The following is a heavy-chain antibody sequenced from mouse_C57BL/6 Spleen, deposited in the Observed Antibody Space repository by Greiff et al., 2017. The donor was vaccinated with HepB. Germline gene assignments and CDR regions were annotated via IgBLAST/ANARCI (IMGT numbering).Heavy chain of an antibody. CDR1: GYAFSSSW. D-gene: IGHD1-1*01. J-gene: IGHJ1*03. CDR3: ARVSYYYGSSYPDWYFDV. V-gene: IGHV1-82*01. Sequence: VQLQQSGPELVKPGASVKISCKASGYAFSSSWMNWVKQRPGKGLEWIGRIYPGDGDTNYNGKFKGKATLTVDKSSSTAYMQLSSLTSEDSAVYVCARVSYYYGSSYPDWYFDVWGTGTTVTVSS. CDR2: IYPGDGDT.